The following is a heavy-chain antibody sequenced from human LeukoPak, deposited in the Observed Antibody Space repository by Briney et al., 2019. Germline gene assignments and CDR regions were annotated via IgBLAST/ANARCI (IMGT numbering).Heavy chain of an antibody. CDR2: ISAYNGNT. J-gene: IGHJ4*02. Sequence: GASVKVSCKASGGTFSSYAISWVRQAPGQGLEWMGWISAYNGNTNYAQKLQGRVTMTTDTSTSTAYMELRSLRSDDTAVYYCARDDRHDYGDYGSSFPDYWGQGTLVTVSS. CDR1: GGTFSSYA. CDR3: ARDDRHDYGDYGSSFPDY. D-gene: IGHD4-17*01. V-gene: IGHV1-18*01.